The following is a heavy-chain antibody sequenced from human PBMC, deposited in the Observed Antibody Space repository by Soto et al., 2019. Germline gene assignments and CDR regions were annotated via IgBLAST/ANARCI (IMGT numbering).Heavy chain of an antibody. CDR2: ISGGGGSP. CDR3: ARDQYGMDV. CDR1: GFTSSSYA. D-gene: IGHD2-2*01. J-gene: IGHJ6*02. V-gene: IGHV3-23*01. Sequence: GGSLRLSCAVSGFTSSSYAMTWVRQAPGKGLEWVSAISGGGGSPYYTDSVKGRFTISRDNSKNTLYLQMNSLRADDTAVYYCARDQYGMDVWGQGTTVTVSS.